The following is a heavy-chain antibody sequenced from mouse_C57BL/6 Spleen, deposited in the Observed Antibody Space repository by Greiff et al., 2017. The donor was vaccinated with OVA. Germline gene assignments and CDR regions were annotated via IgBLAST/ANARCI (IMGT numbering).Heavy chain of an antibody. V-gene: IGHV1-82*01. D-gene: IGHD1-1*01. CDR1: GYAFSSSW. CDR2: IYPGDGDT. CDR3: AREGTTVVAEGFAY. J-gene: IGHJ3*01. Sequence: QVQLQQSGPELVKPGASVKISCKASGYAFSSSWMNWVKQRPGKGLEWIGRIYPGDGDTNYNGKFKGKATLTADKSSSTAYMQLSSLTSEDSAVYFCAREGTTVVAEGFAYWGQGTLVTVSA.